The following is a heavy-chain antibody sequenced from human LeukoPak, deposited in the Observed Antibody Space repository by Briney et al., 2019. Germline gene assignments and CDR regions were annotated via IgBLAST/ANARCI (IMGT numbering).Heavy chain of an antibody. CDR1: GYTFTGYY. CDR3: ATVYGGVTTDGRSSPHFDY. V-gene: IGHV1-46*01. CDR2: INPSGGST. Sequence: GASVKVSCKASGYTFTGYYMHWVRQAPGQGLEWMGIINPSGGSTSYAQKFQGRVTMTRDTSTSTVYMELSSLRSEDTAVYYCATVYGGVTTDGRSSPHFDYWGQGTLVTVSS. D-gene: IGHD4-17*01. J-gene: IGHJ4*02.